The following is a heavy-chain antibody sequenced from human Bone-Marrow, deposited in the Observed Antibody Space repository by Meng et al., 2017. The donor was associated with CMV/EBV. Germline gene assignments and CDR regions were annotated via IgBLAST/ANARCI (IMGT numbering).Heavy chain of an antibody. V-gene: IGHV4-39*01. CDR3: AGSYYDFWSGYSVYYYYYGMDV. Sequence: GSLRLSCTVSGGSISSSSYYWGWIRQPPGKGLEWIGSIYYSGSTYYNPSLKSRVTISVDTSKNQFSLKLSSVTAADTAVYYCAGSYYDFWSGYSVYYYYYGMDVWGQGTMVTVSS. D-gene: IGHD3-3*01. J-gene: IGHJ6*01. CDR1: GGSISSSSYY. CDR2: IYYSGST.